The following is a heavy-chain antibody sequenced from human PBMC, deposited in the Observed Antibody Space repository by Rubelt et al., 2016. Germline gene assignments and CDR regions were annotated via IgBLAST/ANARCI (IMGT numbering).Heavy chain of an antibody. D-gene: IGHD3-10*01. Sequence: EWVGRIKSKTDGGTTDYAAPVKGRFTISRDDSKNTLYLQMNSLKTEDTAVYYCARGNTMVRGVIILGHNWFDPWGQGTLVTVSS. CDR3: ARGNTMVRGVIILGHNWFDP. V-gene: IGHV3-15*01. CDR2: IKSKTDGGTT. J-gene: IGHJ5*02.